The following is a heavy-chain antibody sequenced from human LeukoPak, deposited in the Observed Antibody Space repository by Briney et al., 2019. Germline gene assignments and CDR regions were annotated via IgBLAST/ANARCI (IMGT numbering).Heavy chain of an antibody. J-gene: IGHJ3*02. CDR3: ARGRSSSWPDASDI. D-gene: IGHD6-13*01. CDR1: GGSISSYY. CDR2: IYYSGST. V-gene: IGHV4-59*01. Sequence: PSETLSLTCTVSGGSISSYYWSWIRQPPGKGLEWIGYIYYSGSTNYNPSLKSRVTISVDTSKNQFSLELSSVTAADTAVYYCARGRSSSWPDASDIWGQGTMVTVSS.